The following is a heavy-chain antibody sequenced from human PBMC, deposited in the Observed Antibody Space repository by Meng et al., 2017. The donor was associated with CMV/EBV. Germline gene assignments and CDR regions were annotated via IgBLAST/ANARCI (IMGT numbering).Heavy chain of an antibody. Sequence: VSRGSVSSGSYYWSWIRQPPGKGLEWIGYIYYSGSTHYNPSLKSRVTISVDTSKNQFSLKLSSVTAADTAVYYCARVVLGTGGFDYWGQGTLVTVSS. CDR1: RGSVSSGSYY. V-gene: IGHV4-61*01. D-gene: IGHD7-27*01. J-gene: IGHJ4*02. CDR3: ARVVLGTGGFDY. CDR2: IYYSGST.